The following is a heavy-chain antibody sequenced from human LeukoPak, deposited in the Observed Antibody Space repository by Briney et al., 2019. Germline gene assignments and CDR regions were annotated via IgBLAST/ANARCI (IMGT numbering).Heavy chain of an antibody. Sequence: GASVKVSCKASGYNFQSSGISWVRQGPGQGLEWMGWISVYNGNANYAQKFQDRVIMTTDTSTNTVYMELRSLKSDDTAVYFCARVSGSVLAREYYYYMDVWGTGTTVIVS. CDR2: ISVYNGNA. J-gene: IGHJ6*03. V-gene: IGHV1-18*01. CDR3: ARVSGSVLAREYYYYMDV. D-gene: IGHD1-26*01. CDR1: GYNFQSSG.